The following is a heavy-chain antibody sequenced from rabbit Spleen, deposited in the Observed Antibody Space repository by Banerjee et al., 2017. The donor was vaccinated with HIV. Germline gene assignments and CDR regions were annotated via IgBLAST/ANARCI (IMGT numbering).Heavy chain of an antibody. J-gene: IGHJ6*01. D-gene: IGHD6-1*01. CDR3: GRRTSYNGYAF. Sequence: QSLVESGGGLVKTAAAFILISTASGCYLCSSYYMFWFRQAPGKGRVWIICCSTSSSANTFVAAWAEGGFTTTKTPSTTAAMQKTSLPAAAATTYFCGRRTSYNGYAFWGHETLLT. CDR2: CSTSSSANT. V-gene: IGHV1S40*01. CDR1: GCYLCSSYY.